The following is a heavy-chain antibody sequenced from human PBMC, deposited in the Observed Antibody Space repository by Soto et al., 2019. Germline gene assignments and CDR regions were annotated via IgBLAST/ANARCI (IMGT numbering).Heavy chain of an antibody. CDR3: ARDSSSWYGAFDI. CDR1: GFTFSSYA. Sequence: QVQLVESGGGVVQPGRSLRLSCAASGFTFSSYAMHWVRQAPGKGLEWVAVISYDGSNKYYADSVKGRFTISRDNSKNTLYLQMNSLRAEDTAVYYCARDSSSWYGAFDIWGQGTMVTVSS. V-gene: IGHV3-30-3*01. CDR2: ISYDGSNK. D-gene: IGHD6-13*01. J-gene: IGHJ3*02.